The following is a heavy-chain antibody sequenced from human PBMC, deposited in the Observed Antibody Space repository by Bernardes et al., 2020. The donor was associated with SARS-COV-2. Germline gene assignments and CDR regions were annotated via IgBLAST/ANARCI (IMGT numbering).Heavy chain of an antibody. J-gene: IGHJ6*02. CDR3: ARDLIGYYGSGSYHPRYYYYGMDV. V-gene: IGHV1-18*01. Sequence: ASVKVSCKASGYTFTSYGIGWVRQAPGQGLEWMGWISAYYGNTNYAQKLQGRVTMTTDTSTSTAYMELRSLRSDDTAVYYCARDLIGYYGSGSYHPRYYYYGMDVWGQGTTVTVSS. CDR1: GYTFTSYG. CDR2: ISAYYGNT. D-gene: IGHD3-10*01.